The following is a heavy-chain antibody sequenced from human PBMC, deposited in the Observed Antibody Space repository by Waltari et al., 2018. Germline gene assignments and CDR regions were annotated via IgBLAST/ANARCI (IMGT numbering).Heavy chain of an antibody. J-gene: IGHJ2*01. Sequence: QVQLQQWGAGLLKPSETLSLTCAVYGGSFSGYYWSWIRQPPGKGLEWIGEINHSGRTNYNPSLKSRVTISVDTSKNQFSLKLSSVTAADTAVYYCARIRYYDILTGYRRPAYWYFDLWGRGTLVTVSS. CDR2: INHSGRT. V-gene: IGHV4-34*01. D-gene: IGHD3-9*01. CDR1: GGSFSGYY. CDR3: ARIRYYDILTGYRRPAYWYFDL.